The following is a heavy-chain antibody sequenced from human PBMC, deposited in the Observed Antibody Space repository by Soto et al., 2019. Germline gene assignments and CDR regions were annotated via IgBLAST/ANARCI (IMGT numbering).Heavy chain of an antibody. Sequence: SETLSLTCTVSGGSTRNYFWSWIRQPPGKGLEWIGCIYYSGTTNYSSSLKSRVTTSLDTSKNQFSLRLRSVTAADTAVYYCARYVNPYDTAVWFDPWGQGTLVTVSS. CDR3: ARYVNPYDTAVWFDP. CDR2: IYYSGTT. J-gene: IGHJ5*02. CDR1: GGSTRNYF. V-gene: IGHV4-59*01. D-gene: IGHD3-9*01.